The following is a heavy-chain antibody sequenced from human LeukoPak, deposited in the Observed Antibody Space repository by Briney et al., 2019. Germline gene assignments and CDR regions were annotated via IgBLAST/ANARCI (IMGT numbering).Heavy chain of an antibody. V-gene: IGHV3-11*01. CDR1: GFTFSDYY. CDR3: SVMHRYYDGSGYWVQ. Sequence: GGSLRLSCAASGFTFSDYYMSWIRLAPGQGLEWVSYISSSGSTIYYADSVKGRFTISRDNAKNSLYLQMNSLRAEDTALYYCSVMHRYYDGSGYWVQWGQGTLVTVSS. D-gene: IGHD3-22*01. J-gene: IGHJ4*02. CDR2: ISSSGSTI.